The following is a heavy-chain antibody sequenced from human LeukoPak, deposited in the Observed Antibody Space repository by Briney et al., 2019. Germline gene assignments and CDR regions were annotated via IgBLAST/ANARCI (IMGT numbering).Heavy chain of an antibody. CDR2: INACNGHT. Sequence: SSVKVSCKASGYTFTSYAMHWVRQAPGQRLEWRGCINACNGHTKYSQKFQGRLTITRDTSASTDSTELSSPRYEDTAVYYCARGTVTTFQHDYWGQGTLVTVSS. CDR1: GYTFTSYA. V-gene: IGHV1-3*01. J-gene: IGHJ4*02. D-gene: IGHD4-11*01. CDR3: ARGTVTTFQHDY.